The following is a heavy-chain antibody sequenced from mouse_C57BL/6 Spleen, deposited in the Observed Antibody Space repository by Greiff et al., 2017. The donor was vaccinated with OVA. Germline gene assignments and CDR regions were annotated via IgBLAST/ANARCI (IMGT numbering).Heavy chain of an antibody. J-gene: IGHJ2*01. CDR3: VREGSYYFDY. V-gene: IGHV10-1*01. CDR2: IRSKSNNYAT. Sequence: EVQGVESGGGLVQPKGSLKLSCAASGFSFNTYAMNWVRQAPGKGLEWVARIRSKSNNYATYYADSVKDRFTISRDDSESMLYLQMNNVKTEDTAMYYCVREGSYYFDYWGQGTTLTVSS. CDR1: GFSFNTYA.